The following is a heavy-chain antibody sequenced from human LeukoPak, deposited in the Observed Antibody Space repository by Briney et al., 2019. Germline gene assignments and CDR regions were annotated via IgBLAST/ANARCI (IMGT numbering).Heavy chain of an antibody. Sequence: PSKTLSLTCAVYGGSFSGYYWSWIRQPPGKGLEWVGEINHSGSTNYNPSLKSRVTISVDTSKNQFSLKLSSVTAADTAVYYCARIRPFGPWGQGTLVTVSS. J-gene: IGHJ5*02. V-gene: IGHV4-34*01. D-gene: IGHD3-10*01. CDR3: ARIRPFGP. CDR2: INHSGST. CDR1: GGSFSGYY.